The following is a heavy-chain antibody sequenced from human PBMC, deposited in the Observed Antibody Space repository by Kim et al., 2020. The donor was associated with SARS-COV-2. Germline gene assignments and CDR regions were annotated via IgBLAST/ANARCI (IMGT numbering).Heavy chain of an antibody. D-gene: IGHD2-8*01. CDR3: ARGRVGSSGVNRYWYFDL. V-gene: IGHV3-7*05. CDR2: IKQDGGEK. Sequence: GGSLRLSCAASRFTFSSYWMSWVRQAPGKGLEWVANIKQDGGEKYYVDSVKGRFTISRDNAKNSLYLQMNSLRAEDTAVYYCARGRVGSSGVNRYWYFDLWGRGTLVTVSS. J-gene: IGHJ2*01. CDR1: RFTFSSYW.